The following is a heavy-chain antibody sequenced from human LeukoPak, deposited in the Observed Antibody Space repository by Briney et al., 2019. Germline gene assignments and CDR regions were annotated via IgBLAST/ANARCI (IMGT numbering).Heavy chain of an antibody. V-gene: IGHV1-18*01. CDR3: TRVRDSSWGSTSFDY. D-gene: IGHD6-13*01. Sequence: WASVKVSCKASGYTFSNYGISWVRQAPGQGLEWMGWISVYNGNTNYAQKFQDRVTMTGDTSTSTVYMELSSLTSDDTAVYYCTRVRDSSWGSTSFDYWGQGTLVTVST. CDR2: ISVYNGNT. CDR1: GYTFSNYG. J-gene: IGHJ4*02.